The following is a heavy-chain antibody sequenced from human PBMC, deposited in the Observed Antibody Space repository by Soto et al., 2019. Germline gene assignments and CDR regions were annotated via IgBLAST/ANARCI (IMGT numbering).Heavy chain of an antibody. J-gene: IGHJ6*02. CDR3: AKEKAYCSGWDGIDV. D-gene: IGHD6-19*01. CDR1: GFTFSSYA. CDR2: ISGSGIST. V-gene: IGHV3-23*01. Sequence: EVQLLESGGGLVQPGGSLRLSCAASGFTFSSYAMSWVRQAPGKGLEWVSAISGSGISTYYADSVKGRFTISRDNSKNTLYLEMNSLRAEDTAVYYCAKEKAYCSGWDGIDVWGQGSAVTVSS.